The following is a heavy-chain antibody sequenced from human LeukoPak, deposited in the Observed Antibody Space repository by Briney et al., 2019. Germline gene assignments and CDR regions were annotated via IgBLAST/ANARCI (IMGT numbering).Heavy chain of an antibody. CDR1: GGSISNYY. D-gene: IGHD3-16*01. V-gene: IGHV4-4*07. J-gene: IGHJ4*02. Sequence: ASETLSLTCTVSGGSISNYYWSWIRQPAGKGLEWIGHIHTSGITNFNPSLKSRATMSIDTSKSQFSLKLSSVTAADTAIYYCATYTAYRGDFWGQGTLVTVSS. CDR2: IHTSGIT. CDR3: ATYTAYRGDF.